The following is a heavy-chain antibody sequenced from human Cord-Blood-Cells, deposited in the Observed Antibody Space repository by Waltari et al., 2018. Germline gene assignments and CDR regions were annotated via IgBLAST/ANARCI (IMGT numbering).Heavy chain of an antibody. CDR3: ARSRDGYNFDY. Sequence: QVQLVQSGAEVKKPGASVKVSCKASGYTFTSYYMHWVRQAPGQGLAWMGRTTRSGGSTSYAQKFQGRVTMIRETSTSTVYMELSRLRSEDTAVYYCARSRDGYNFDYWGQGTLVTVSS. CDR1: GYTFTSYY. D-gene: IGHD5-12*01. V-gene: IGHV1-46*01. CDR2: TTRSGGST. J-gene: IGHJ4*02.